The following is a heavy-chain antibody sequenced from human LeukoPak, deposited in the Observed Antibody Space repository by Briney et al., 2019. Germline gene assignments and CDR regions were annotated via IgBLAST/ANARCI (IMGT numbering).Heavy chain of an antibody. CDR2: ISSSGSTI. CDR3: ARVLGSYAVDY. V-gene: IGHV3-48*03. J-gene: IGHJ4*02. D-gene: IGHD3-10*01. Sequence: GGSLRLSCAASGFTFSSYEMNWVRQAPGKGLEWVSYISSSGSTIYYADSVKGRFTISRDNAKNSLYLEMDSLRVEDTALYYCARVLGSYAVDYWGQGTLATVSS. CDR1: GFTFSSYE.